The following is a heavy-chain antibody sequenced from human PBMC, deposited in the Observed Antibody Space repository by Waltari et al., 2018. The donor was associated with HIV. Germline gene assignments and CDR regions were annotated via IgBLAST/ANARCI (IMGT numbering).Heavy chain of an antibody. CDR2: MSGSGSST. Sequence: EVQLLESGGGLVQPGGSLRLSCAASGFTFSTNALSWVRQAPGKGLEWGSSMSGSGSSTYYADAIEGRFTISRDNSKNTLYLQMNSLRAEDTAAYYCAKVPQYISSSIYYYGMDVWGQGTTVTVSS. D-gene: IGHD6-6*01. CDR1: GFTFSTNA. CDR3: AKVPQYISSSIYYYGMDV. J-gene: IGHJ6*02. V-gene: IGHV3-23*01.